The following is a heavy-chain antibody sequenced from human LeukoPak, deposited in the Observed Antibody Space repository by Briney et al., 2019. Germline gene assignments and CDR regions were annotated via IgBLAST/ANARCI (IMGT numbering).Heavy chain of an antibody. D-gene: IGHD3-22*01. CDR1: GFTLSSYG. Sequence: GGSLRLSCAASGFTLSSYGMHWVRQAPGKGLEWVSAISGSGGSKYYEDSVKGRFTISRDNSKNTLYLRMNSLRAEDTAVYYCAKAVMYYYDSSGYPTDYWGQGTLVTVSS. J-gene: IGHJ4*02. CDR2: ISGSGGSK. CDR3: AKAVMYYYDSSGYPTDY. V-gene: IGHV3-23*01.